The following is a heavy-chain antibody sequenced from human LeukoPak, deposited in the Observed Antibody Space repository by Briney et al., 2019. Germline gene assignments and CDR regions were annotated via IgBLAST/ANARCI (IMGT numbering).Heavy chain of an antibody. J-gene: IGHJ4*02. CDR3: ARDLWKVFDY. CDR2: IKQDGSEK. Sequence: SGGSLRLSCAASGSTFSSYWMSWVRQAPGKGLEWVANIKQDGSEKYYVDSVKGRFTISRDNAKNSLYLQMNSLRAEDTAVYYCARDLWKVFDYWGQGTLVTVSS. D-gene: IGHD1-1*01. CDR1: GSTFSSYW. V-gene: IGHV3-7*01.